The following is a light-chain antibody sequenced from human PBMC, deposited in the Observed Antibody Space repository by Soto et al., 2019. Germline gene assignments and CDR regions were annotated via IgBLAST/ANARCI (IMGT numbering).Light chain of an antibody. CDR3: HQRQSWPRT. V-gene: IGKV3-11*01. J-gene: IGKJ1*01. Sequence: IMVTQSRSTLSVSTGERATRSCRASQRVSSYLAWYQQKPGQTARLLTSPTSNTPPGIPARLSASATVTNFTPTLSDLQPEDFAIYYCHQRQSWPRTFGQGTKVDIK. CDR2: PTS. CDR1: QRVSSY.